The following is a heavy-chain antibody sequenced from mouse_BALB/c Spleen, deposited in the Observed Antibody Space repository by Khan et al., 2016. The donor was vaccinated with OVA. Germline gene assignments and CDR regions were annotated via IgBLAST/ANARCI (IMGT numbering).Heavy chain of an antibody. Sequence: QVQLKESGPGLVAPSQNLSITCTVSGFSLINYGVHWIRQPPGKGLEWLGVLWAGGSTNYNSALMSRLSITKDNSKSQVFLKINSLQTDDTAMYFCARPYYGSAWFAYGGQGTLVTVSA. D-gene: IGHD1-1*01. J-gene: IGHJ3*01. CDR3: ARPYYGSAWFAY. CDR2: LWAGGST. CDR1: GFSLINYG. V-gene: IGHV2-9*02.